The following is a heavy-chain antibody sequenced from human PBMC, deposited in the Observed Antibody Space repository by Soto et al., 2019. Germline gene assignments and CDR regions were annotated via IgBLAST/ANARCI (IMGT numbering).Heavy chain of an antibody. V-gene: IGHV3-48*01. D-gene: IGHD2-15*01. J-gene: IGHJ4*02. Sequence: GGSLRLSCTASGFTFSSYSINWVRQAPGKGLEWVSYISSSGSTIYYVDSVKGRFTISRDNAKNSLYLQMNSLRAEDTAVYYCARGIHCTGGSCYSFLGLSDSWGQGTLVTVSS. CDR2: ISSSGSTI. CDR3: ARGIHCTGGSCYSFLGLSDS. CDR1: GFTFSSYS.